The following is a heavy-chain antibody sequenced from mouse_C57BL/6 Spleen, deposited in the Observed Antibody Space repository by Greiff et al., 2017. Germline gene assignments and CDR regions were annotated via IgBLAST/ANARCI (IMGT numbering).Heavy chain of an antibody. J-gene: IGHJ2*01. D-gene: IGHD1-1*01. V-gene: IGHV1-74*01. CDR3: AISEIYGSSYRDY. CDR2: IHPSDSDT. Sequence: QVQLQQPGAELVKPGASVKVSCKASGYTFTSYWMHWVKQRPGQGLEWIGRIHPSDSDTNYNQKFKGKATLTVDKSSSTAYMQLSSLTSEDSAVYYCAISEIYGSSYRDYWGQGTTLTVSS. CDR1: GYTFTSYW.